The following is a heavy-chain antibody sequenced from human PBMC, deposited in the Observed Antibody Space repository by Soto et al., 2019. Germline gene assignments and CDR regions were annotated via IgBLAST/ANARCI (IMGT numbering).Heavy chain of an antibody. V-gene: IGHV4-30-2*01. CDR1: GVSVSSGGFP. CDR3: ARVKQLVPWYFDL. D-gene: IGHD6-6*01. J-gene: IGHJ2*01. CDR2: IYHGETT. Sequence: QLQLQESGSGLVKPSQTLSLTCAVSGVSVSSGGFPWSWIRQPPGKGLEWIGYIYHGETTYYNPSLKSRVTMSIDKSKNKFSLRLTSVTAADTAVYYCARVKQLVPWYFDLWGRGTVVSVSS.